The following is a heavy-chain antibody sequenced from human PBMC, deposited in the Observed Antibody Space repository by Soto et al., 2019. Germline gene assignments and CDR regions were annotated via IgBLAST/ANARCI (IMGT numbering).Heavy chain of an antibody. CDR3: ARHPLRYFDWSPSSYYYYYMDV. D-gene: IGHD3-9*01. CDR1: GGSISSYY. J-gene: IGHJ6*03. CDR2: IYYSGST. V-gene: IGHV4-59*08. Sequence: SETLSLTCTVSGGSISSYYWSWIRQPPGKGLEWIGYIYYSGSTNYNPSLKSRVTISVDTSKNQFSLKLSSVTAADTAVYYCARHPLRYFDWSPSSYYYYYMDVWGKGTTVTVSS.